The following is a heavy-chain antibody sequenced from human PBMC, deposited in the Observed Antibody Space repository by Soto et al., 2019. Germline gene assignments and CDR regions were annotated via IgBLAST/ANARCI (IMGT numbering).Heavy chain of an antibody. V-gene: IGHV4-31*03. CDR1: GGSISSGGYY. CDR2: IYYSGST. D-gene: IGHD4-17*01. J-gene: IGHJ5*02. Sequence: QVQLQESGPGLVKPSQTLSLTCTVSGGSISSGGYYWSWIRQHPGKGLEWIGYIYYSGSTYYNPSLNTRVTASVDRSKNQFSRKLSSVTAADTAVYYCAMAPTVVTPCWFDPWGQGTLVTVSS. CDR3: AMAPTVVTPCWFDP.